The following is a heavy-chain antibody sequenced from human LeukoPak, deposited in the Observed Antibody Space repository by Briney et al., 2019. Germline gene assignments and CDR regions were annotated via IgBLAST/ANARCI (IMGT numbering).Heavy chain of an antibody. Sequence: SETLSLTCTVSGGSISSYYWSWIRQPPGKGLEWIGYIYYSGSTNYNPSLKSRVTISVDTSKNQFSLKLSSVTAADTAVYYCARDHKGTYDYYYYYMDVWGKGTTVTVSS. V-gene: IGHV4-59*01. J-gene: IGHJ6*03. CDR3: ARDHKGTYDYYYYYMDV. D-gene: IGHD3-16*01. CDR2: IYYSGST. CDR1: GGSISSYY.